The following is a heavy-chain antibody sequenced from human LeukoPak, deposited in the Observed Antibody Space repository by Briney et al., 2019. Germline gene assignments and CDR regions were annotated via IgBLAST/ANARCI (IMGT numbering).Heavy chain of an antibody. Sequence: PGGSPRLSCAAPGFTFSSYAMSWVRQAPGKGLGWVSAFSGIGGRTYYADSVKGRFTISRDNSKNTLYLQMNSLRAEDTAVYYCAKVGQQQLVFDYWGQGTLVTVSS. CDR2: FSGIGGRT. V-gene: IGHV3-23*01. CDR1: GFTFSSYA. CDR3: AKVGQQQLVFDY. D-gene: IGHD6-13*01. J-gene: IGHJ4*02.